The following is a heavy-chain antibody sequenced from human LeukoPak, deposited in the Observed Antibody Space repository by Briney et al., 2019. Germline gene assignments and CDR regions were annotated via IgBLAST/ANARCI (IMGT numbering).Heavy chain of an antibody. D-gene: IGHD6-25*01. J-gene: IGHJ3*02. Sequence: ASVKVSCKASGYTFTSYGISWVRQAPGQGLEWMGWISAYNGNTNYAQKLQGRGTMTTDTSTSTDYMELRSLGSDDTAAYYCARVAPAGDAFDIWGHRTMITVSS. CDR3: ARVAPAGDAFDI. V-gene: IGHV1-18*01. CDR2: ISAYNGNT. CDR1: GYTFTSYG.